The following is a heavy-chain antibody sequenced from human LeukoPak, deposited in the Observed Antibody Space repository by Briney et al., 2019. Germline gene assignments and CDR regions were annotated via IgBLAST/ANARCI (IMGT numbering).Heavy chain of an antibody. Sequence: GGSLRLSCAPSGFTFSSYGMHWVRQAPGKGLEWVAFIRYDGSNKYYADSVKGRFTISRDNSKNTLYLQMNSLRAEDTAVYYCAKVDDSSGYDFDYWGQGTLVTVSS. D-gene: IGHD3-22*01. J-gene: IGHJ4*02. V-gene: IGHV3-30*02. CDR3: AKVDDSSGYDFDY. CDR1: GFTFSSYG. CDR2: IRYDGSNK.